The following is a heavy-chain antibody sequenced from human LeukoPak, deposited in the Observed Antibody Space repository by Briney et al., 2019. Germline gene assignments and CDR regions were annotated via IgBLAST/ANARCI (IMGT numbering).Heavy chain of an antibody. J-gene: IGHJ4*02. CDR1: GYTFTSYY. CDR3: ASGPYVGGYYFDY. CDR2: INPSGGST. Sequence: VASVKVSFKASGYTFTSYYMHWVRPAPGQGLEWMGIINPSGGSTSYAQKFQGRVTMTRDTSTSTVYMELSSLRSEDMAVYYCASGPYVGGYYFDYWGQGTLVTVSS. D-gene: IGHD3-16*01. V-gene: IGHV1-46*03.